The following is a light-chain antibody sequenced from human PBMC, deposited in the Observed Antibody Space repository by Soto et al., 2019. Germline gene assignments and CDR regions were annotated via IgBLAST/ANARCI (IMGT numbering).Light chain of an antibody. CDR3: SSYTSSSTLEGV. Sequence: QSALTQPASVSGSPGQSITISCTGTSSDVGGYNYVSWYQQHPGKAPKLMISDVSNRPSGVSNRFSGSKSGNTASHTISGPQAEDEADYYCSSYTSSSTLEGVFGTGTKLTV. J-gene: IGLJ1*01. V-gene: IGLV2-14*01. CDR1: SSDVGGYNY. CDR2: DVS.